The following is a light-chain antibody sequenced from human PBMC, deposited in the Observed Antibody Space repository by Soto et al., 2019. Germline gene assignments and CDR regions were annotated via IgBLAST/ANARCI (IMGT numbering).Light chain of an antibody. J-gene: IGKJ5*01. V-gene: IGKV1-39*01. CDR1: QSIFSS. Sequence: DIQITQSPFSMSASVGDRVTITCRAGQSIFSSLNWYQHKPGKAPKLLIYAASTLQSGVPSRFRGSGYGTDFALTISSLTPEDFATYYCQQSYNSPPITFGQGTRLEIK. CDR2: AAS. CDR3: QQSYNSPPIT.